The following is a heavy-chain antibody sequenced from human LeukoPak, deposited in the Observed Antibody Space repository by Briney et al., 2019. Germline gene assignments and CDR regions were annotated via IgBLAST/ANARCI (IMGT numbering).Heavy chain of an antibody. CDR1: GGSFSGYS. CDR2: IIHSGST. J-gene: IGHJ6*03. V-gene: IGHV4-34*01. D-gene: IGHD7-27*01. Sequence: SETLSLTCAAYGGSFSGYSWSWIRQSPGKGLEWIADIIHSGSTNYNSSLKSRVTISLDTSKNQFSLNLTSVTAADTAVYYCARGLTELGTAYYYYMDVWGKGTTVIVSS. CDR3: ARGLTELGTAYYYYMDV.